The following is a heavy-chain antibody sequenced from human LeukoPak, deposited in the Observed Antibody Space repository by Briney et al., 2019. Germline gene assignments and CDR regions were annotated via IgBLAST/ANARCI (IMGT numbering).Heavy chain of an antibody. CDR1: GGSISSYY. V-gene: IGHV4-59*08. Sequence: SETLSLTCTVSGGSISSYYWSWIRQPPGKGLEWIGYIYYSGSTNYNPSLKSRVTISVDTSKNQFSLKLSSVTAADTAVYYCARLTPYYGSSGYYYPFDYWGQGTLVTVSS. J-gene: IGHJ4*02. CDR2: IYYSGST. D-gene: IGHD3-22*01. CDR3: ARLTPYYGSSGYYYPFDY.